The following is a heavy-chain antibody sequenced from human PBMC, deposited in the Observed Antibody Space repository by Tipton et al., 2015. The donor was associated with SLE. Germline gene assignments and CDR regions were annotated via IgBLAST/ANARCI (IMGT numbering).Heavy chain of an antibody. D-gene: IGHD7-27*01. CDR3: ARRLGNWYFDL. CDR1: GGSFSDFY. V-gene: IGHV4-34*01. CDR2: INHSGST. Sequence: TLSLTCAVYGGSFSDFYWSWVRQPPGKGLEWIGEINHSGSTNYNPSLKSRVTISVDTSKNQFSLKVSSVTAADTAVYYCARRLGNWYFDLWGRGTLVTVSS. J-gene: IGHJ2*01.